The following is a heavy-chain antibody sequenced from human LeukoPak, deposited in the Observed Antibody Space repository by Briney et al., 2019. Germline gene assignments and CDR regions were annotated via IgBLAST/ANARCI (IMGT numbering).Heavy chain of an antibody. Sequence: SETLSLTCTVSGGSISSSNAYWGWIRQPPGKGLEWIGSIYYSKNTYYNPSLKSRVTISADTSKNQFSLTLGSVSATDTAVYYCASPRGFSYGYFDNWGQGTLVTVSS. CDR1: GGSISSSNAY. CDR3: ASPRGFSYGYFDN. CDR2: IYYSKNT. D-gene: IGHD5-18*01. V-gene: IGHV4-39*01. J-gene: IGHJ4*02.